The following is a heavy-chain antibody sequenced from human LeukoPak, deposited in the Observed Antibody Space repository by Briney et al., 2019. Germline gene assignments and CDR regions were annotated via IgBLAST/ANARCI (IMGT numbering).Heavy chain of an antibody. V-gene: IGHV3-30*02. CDR1: GFTFSSYG. D-gene: IGHD3-22*01. CDR2: IRYDGSNK. Sequence: PGGSLRLSCAASGFTFSSYGMHWVRQAPGKGLEWVAFIRYDGSNKYYADSVKGRFTISRDNSKNTLYLQMNSLRAEDTAVYYCAKLGWLVPHDAFDIWGQGTMVTVSS. CDR3: AKLGWLVPHDAFDI. J-gene: IGHJ3*02.